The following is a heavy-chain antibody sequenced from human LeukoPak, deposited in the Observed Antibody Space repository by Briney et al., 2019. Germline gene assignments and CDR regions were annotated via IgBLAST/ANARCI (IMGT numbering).Heavy chain of an antibody. CDR2: IYYSGST. Sequence: SETLSLTCTVSGGSISSYYWSWIRQPPGKGLEWIGYIYYSGSTNYNSSLKSRVTISVDTSKNQFSLKLSSVTAADTAMYYCARSGIRMQWLGHNWFDPWGQGTLVTVSS. J-gene: IGHJ5*02. CDR1: GGSISSYY. CDR3: ARSGIRMQWLGHNWFDP. D-gene: IGHD6-19*01. V-gene: IGHV4-59*08.